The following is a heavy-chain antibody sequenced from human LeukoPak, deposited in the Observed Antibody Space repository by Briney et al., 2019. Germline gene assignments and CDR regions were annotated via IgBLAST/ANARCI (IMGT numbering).Heavy chain of an antibody. CDR2: IYNSGST. CDR3: ATELGWYWFDT. CDR1: GGSISSYY. Sequence: PSETLSLTCTVSGGSISSYYWSWIRQPAGKGLEWIGRIYNSGSTNYNPSLKSRVTMSVDTSKNQSSLKLSSVTAADTAVYYCATELGWYWFDTWGQGTLVTVSS. D-gene: IGHD6-19*01. J-gene: IGHJ5*02. V-gene: IGHV4-4*07.